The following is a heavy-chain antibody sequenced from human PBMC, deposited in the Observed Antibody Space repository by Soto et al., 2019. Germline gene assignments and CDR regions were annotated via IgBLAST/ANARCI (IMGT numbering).Heavy chain of an antibody. Sequence: GGSLRLSCAASGFMFSNYAMYWVRQAPGKGPEWVAVISSDGSHEYYVDSVKGRFSSSRDNSKNTVYLQMNSLRPDDTAFYYCARVGSGGGGDYWGQGTLVTVSS. CDR2: ISSDGSHE. J-gene: IGHJ4*02. V-gene: IGHV3-30*03. D-gene: IGHD3-16*01. CDR3: ARVGSGGGGDY. CDR1: GFMFSNYA.